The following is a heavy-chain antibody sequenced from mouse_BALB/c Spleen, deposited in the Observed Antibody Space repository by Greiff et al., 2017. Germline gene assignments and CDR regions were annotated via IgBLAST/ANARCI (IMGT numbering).Heavy chain of an antibody. CDR1: GFTFSSYT. J-gene: IGHJ4*01. CDR2: ISSGGSYT. V-gene: IGHV5-6-4*01. CDR3: TRDRYDGPIDYAMDD. D-gene: IGHD2-14*01. Sequence: EVHLVESGGGLVKPGGSLKLSCAASGFTFSSYTMSWVRQTPEKRLEWVATISSGGSYTYYPDSVKGRFTISRDNAKNTLYLQMSSLKSEDTAMYYCTRDRYDGPIDYAMDDWGQGTSVTVSS.